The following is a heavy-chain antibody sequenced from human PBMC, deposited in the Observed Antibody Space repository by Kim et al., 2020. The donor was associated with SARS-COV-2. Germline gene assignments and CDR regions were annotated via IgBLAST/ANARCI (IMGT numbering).Heavy chain of an antibody. CDR1: GGSISSYY. CDR3: ARDGVGWFDP. D-gene: IGHD3-16*01. J-gene: IGHJ5*02. CDR2: IYYSGST. Sequence: SETLSLTCTVSGGSISSYYWSWIRQPPGKGLEWIGYIYYSGSTNYNPSLKSRVTISVDTSKNQFSLKLSSVTAADTAVYYCARDGVGWFDPWGQGTLVTVSS. V-gene: IGHV4-59*01.